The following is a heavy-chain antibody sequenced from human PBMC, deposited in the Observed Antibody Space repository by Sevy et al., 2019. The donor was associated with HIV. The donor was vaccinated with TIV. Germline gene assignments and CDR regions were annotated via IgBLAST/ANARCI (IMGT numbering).Heavy chain of an antibody. CDR1: GFTFSSYG. CDR3: AKDYDPGIAAAYYFDY. J-gene: IGHJ4*02. D-gene: IGHD6-13*01. CDR2: ISYDGSNK. Sequence: GGSLRLSCAASGFTFSSYGMHWVRQAPGKGLEWVAVISYDGSNKYYADSVKGRFTISRDNSKNPLYLQMNSLRAEDTAVYYCAKDYDPGIAAAYYFDYWGQGTLVTVSS. V-gene: IGHV3-30*18.